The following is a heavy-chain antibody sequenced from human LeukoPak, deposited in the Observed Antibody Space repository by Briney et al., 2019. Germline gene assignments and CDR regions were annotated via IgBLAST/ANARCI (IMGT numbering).Heavy chain of an antibody. Sequence: PGGSLRLSCAASGFTFDDYAMHWVRHAPGKGLEWVSGISWNSGSIGYADSVKGRFTISRDNAKNSLYLQMNSLRAEDTALYYCAKDTYGDAYYFDYWGQGTLVTVSS. D-gene: IGHD4-17*01. V-gene: IGHV3-9*01. J-gene: IGHJ4*02. CDR1: GFTFDDYA. CDR2: ISWNSGSI. CDR3: AKDTYGDAYYFDY.